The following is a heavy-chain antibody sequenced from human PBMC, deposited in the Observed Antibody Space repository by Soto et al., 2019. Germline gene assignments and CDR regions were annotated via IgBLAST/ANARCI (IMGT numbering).Heavy chain of an antibody. CDR1: GYRFTNYA. Sequence: QVQLVQSGAEVKKPGASVKVSCKASGYRFTNYAMHWVRQAPGQRPEWMGWINAGNGDTKYSQTFQGRVTITRDTSASTAYMEVSSLRSEDMAVYYCARGAAGRYPDGDYWGQGTLVTVSS. CDR2: INAGNGDT. D-gene: IGHD3-9*01. V-gene: IGHV1-3*01. J-gene: IGHJ4*02. CDR3: ARGAAGRYPDGDY.